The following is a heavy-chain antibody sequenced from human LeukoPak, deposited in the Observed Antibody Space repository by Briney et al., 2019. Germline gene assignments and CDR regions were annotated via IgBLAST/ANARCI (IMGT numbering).Heavy chain of an antibody. CDR3: ARQPQVAHFDY. J-gene: IGHJ4*02. D-gene: IGHD2-15*01. Sequence: PGGSLRLSCAASGFTLTSYTMSWVRQAPGKGLEWVSSITNSGVHTYYTDSLKGRFTVSRDNANNSLYLQMNSLSAEDTAIYYCARQPQVAHFDYWGQGTPVSVSS. CDR1: GFTLTSYT. V-gene: IGHV3-21*01. CDR2: ITNSGVHT.